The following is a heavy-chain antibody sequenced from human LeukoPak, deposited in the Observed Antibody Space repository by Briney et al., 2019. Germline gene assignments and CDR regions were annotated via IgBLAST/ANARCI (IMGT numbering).Heavy chain of an antibody. CDR2: MNPNSGNT. V-gene: IGHV1-8*01. Sequence: ASVKVSCKASGYTFTSYDINWVRQATGQGLEWMGWMNPNSGNTGYAQKFQGRVTMTRNTSINTAYMELSSLRSGDTAVYYCARAPIGGRYFDWLSQKYFDYWGQGTLVTVSS. CDR1: GYTFTSYD. D-gene: IGHD3-9*01. CDR3: ARAPIGGRYFDWLSQKYFDY. J-gene: IGHJ4*02.